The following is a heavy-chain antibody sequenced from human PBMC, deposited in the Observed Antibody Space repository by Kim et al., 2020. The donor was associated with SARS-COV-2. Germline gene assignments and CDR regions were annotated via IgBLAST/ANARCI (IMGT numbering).Heavy chain of an antibody. D-gene: IGHD2-21*02. Sequence: NPSHKSRVTISVDTSKNQFSLKLSSVTAADTAVYYCARGYGGNSDDAFDIWGQGTMVTVSS. CDR3: ARGYGGNSDDAFDI. V-gene: IGHV4-34*01. J-gene: IGHJ3*02.